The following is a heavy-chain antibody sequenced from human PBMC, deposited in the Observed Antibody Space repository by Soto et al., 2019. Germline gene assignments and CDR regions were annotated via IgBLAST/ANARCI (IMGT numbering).Heavy chain of an antibody. CDR3: ARHPLYYYDSSGYPDY. V-gene: IGHV4-39*01. D-gene: IGHD3-22*01. CDR2: IYYSGST. Sequence: SETLSLTCTVPGGSISSSSYYWGWIRQPPGKGLEWIGSIYYSGSTYYNPSLKSRVTISVDTSKNQFSLKLSSVTAADTAVYYCARHPLYYYDSSGYPDYWGQGTLVTVSS. CDR1: GGSISSSSYY. J-gene: IGHJ4*02.